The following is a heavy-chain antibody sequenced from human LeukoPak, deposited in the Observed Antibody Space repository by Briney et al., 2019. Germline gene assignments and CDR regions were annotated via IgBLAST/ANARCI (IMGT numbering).Heavy chain of an antibody. CDR1: GFTFGDYA. D-gene: IGHD2/OR15-2a*01. CDR3: TREIGGWFDP. V-gene: IGHV3-49*04. J-gene: IGHJ5*02. Sequence: PGGSLRLSCTASGFTFGDYAMSWVRHAPGKGLEWVGIIRSKAYGGTTEYAASVKDRFTISRDDSKSIAYLQMNSLKTEDTAVYYCTREIGGWFDPWGQGTLVTVSS. CDR2: IRSKAYGGTT.